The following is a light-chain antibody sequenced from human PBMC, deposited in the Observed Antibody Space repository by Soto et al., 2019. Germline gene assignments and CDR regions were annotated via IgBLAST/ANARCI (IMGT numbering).Light chain of an antibody. Sequence: EIVLTQSPVTLSVSPGESATLSCRASQSVSTNLAWYQQKPGQAPRLLIYGAYTRATAVPDRFSGSGSGTDFTLTISSLQSEYFEVYYCQQYHSWRSFGQGTKVESK. V-gene: IGKV3-15*01. J-gene: IGKJ1*01. CDR1: QSVSTN. CDR3: QQYHSWRS. CDR2: GAY.